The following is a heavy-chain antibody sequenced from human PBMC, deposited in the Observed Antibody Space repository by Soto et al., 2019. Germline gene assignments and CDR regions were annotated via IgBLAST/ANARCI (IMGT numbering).Heavy chain of an antibody. CDR3: ARDEGYCSGGSCYPYGMDV. Sequence: PGGSLRLSCAASGFTFSSYSMNWVRQAPGKGLEWVAVISCHGSNKYYADSVKGRFTISRDNSKNTLYLQMNSLRAEDTAVYYCARDEGYCSGGSCYPYGMDVWGQGTTVTVSS. CDR2: ISCHGSNK. V-gene: IGHV3-30*03. CDR1: GFTFSSYS. J-gene: IGHJ6*02. D-gene: IGHD2-15*01.